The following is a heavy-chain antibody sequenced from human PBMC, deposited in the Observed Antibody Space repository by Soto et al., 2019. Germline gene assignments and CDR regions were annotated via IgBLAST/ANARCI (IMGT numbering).Heavy chain of an antibody. CDR1: DGSVSSDFYY. Sequence: QVQLQQSGPGLVKPSQTLSLTCSVPDGSVSSDFYYWHWIRQRPGKGLEWIGYIYYIGTTYYNPSLTGRVATSVDTSKNHLFLTLTSVTAADTAVYYCSKGWQGVTGTYDSWGQGTLVTVSS. CDR2: IYYIGTT. CDR3: SKGWQGVTGTYDS. D-gene: IGHD1-1*01. J-gene: IGHJ5*01. V-gene: IGHV4-31*03.